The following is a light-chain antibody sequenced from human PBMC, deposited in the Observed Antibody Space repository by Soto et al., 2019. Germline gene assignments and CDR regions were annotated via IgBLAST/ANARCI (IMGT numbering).Light chain of an antibody. Sequence: EIVLTQSPGTLSLSPGERASLSCRASHSVSSSYLAWYQQKPGQAPRPLIYGASSRATGIPDRFSGSGSGTDFTLTISRLEPEDFAVYYCQQYGSYPPITFGQGTRLEIK. CDR3: QQYGSYPPIT. CDR2: GAS. V-gene: IGKV3-20*01. J-gene: IGKJ5*01. CDR1: HSVSSSY.